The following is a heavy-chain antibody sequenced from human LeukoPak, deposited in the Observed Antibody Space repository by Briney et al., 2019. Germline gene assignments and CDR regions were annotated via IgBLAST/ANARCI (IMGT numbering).Heavy chain of an antibody. CDR2: INPNSGGT. CDR1: GYTSTGYY. V-gene: IGHV1-2*02. CDR3: ARLLEWSQARDY. Sequence: ASVKVSCKASGYTSTGYYMHWVRQAPGQGLEWMGWINPNSGGTNYAQKFQGRVTMTRDTSISTAYMELSRLRSDDTAVYYCARLLEWSQARDYWGQGTLVTVSS. J-gene: IGHJ4*02. D-gene: IGHD3-3*01.